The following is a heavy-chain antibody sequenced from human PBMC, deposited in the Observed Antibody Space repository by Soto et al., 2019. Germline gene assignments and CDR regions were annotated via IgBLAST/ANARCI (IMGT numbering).Heavy chain of an antibody. CDR2: ISSSGTGI. J-gene: IGHJ3*02. D-gene: IGHD2-15*01. V-gene: IGHV3-11*01. CDR1: GFPFSDYS. CDR3: ARAYSDAFDI. Sequence: GGSLTLSCAASGFPFSDYSMIWIRQAPGKGLEWLAYISSSGTGIYYPDSVKGRSTISRDNAKNSLYLQMSSLRAEDTAVYYCARAYSDAFDIWGQGTMVTVSS.